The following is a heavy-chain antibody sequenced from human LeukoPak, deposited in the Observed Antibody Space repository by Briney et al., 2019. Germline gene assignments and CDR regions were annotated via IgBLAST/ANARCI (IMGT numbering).Heavy chain of an antibody. J-gene: IGHJ4*02. CDR3: ARVRTMVRGVRGGVWYDY. V-gene: IGHV3-7*01. CDR2: IKQDGSEK. Sequence: PGGSLRLSCAASGFTFSSYWMSWVRQPPGKGLEWVANIKQDGSEKYYVDSVKGRFTISRDNAKNSLYLQMNSLRAEDTAVYYCARVRTMVRGVRGGVWYDYWGQGTLVTVSS. CDR1: GFTFSSYW. D-gene: IGHD3-10*01.